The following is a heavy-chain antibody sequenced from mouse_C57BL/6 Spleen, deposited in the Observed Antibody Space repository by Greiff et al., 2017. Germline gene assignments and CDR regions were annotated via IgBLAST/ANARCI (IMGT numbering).Heavy chain of an antibody. CDR1: GISITTGNYR. CDR3: AREGEEYYGSSYVGY. CDR2: IYYSGTI. J-gene: IGHJ2*01. D-gene: IGHD1-1*01. Sequence: EVQLQESGPGLVKPSPTVFLTCTVTGISITTGNYRWSWIRQFPGNKLEWIGYIYYSGTITYNPSLTSRTTIARDTPKNQFFLEMNSLTAEDTATYYCAREGEEYYGSSYVGYWGQGTTLTVSS. V-gene: IGHV3-5*01.